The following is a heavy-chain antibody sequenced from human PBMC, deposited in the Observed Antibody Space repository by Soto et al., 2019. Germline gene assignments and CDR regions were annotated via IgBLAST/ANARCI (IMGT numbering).Heavy chain of an antibody. CDR1: GGSISSGGYS. CDR2: IYHSGST. Sequence: NPSETLSLTCAVSGGSISSGGYSWSWIRQPPGKGLEWIGYIYHSGSTYYNPSLKGRVTISVDRSKNQFSLKLSSVTAADTAVYYCARHAALDIVVVPAPGWFDPWGQGTLVTVSS. V-gene: IGHV4-30-2*01. D-gene: IGHD2-2*03. CDR3: ARHAALDIVVVPAPGWFDP. J-gene: IGHJ5*02.